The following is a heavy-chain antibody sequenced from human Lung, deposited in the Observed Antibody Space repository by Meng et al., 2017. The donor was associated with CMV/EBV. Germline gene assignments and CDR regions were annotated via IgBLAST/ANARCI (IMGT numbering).Heavy chain of an antibody. D-gene: IGHD1-14*01. CDR1: GGSITSYY. CDR3: ARDWQGGAEPYGMDV. J-gene: IGHJ6*02. CDR2: MYYSRDA. Sequence: EXXRLSCTVSGGSITSYYWSWIRQPPGKGLEWIAYMYYSRDASYNPSLRSRVTVSVDTSKSQFSLQLSSVTATDTAVYYCARDWQGGAEPYGMDVWGQGNXV. V-gene: IGHV4-59*01.